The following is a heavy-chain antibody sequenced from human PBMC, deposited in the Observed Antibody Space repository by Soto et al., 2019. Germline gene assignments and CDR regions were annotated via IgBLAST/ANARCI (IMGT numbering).Heavy chain of an antibody. D-gene: IGHD6-6*01. CDR1: GGSFSGNY. Sequence: SETLSLTCAVYGGSFSGNYWIWIRQPPGKGLEWIGEINHSGTTNYNPSLKSRVTISVDTSKNQFSLSLSSVTAADTAVYHCARGIIAARGVFGYWGQGTQVTAPQ. V-gene: IGHV4-34*01. CDR2: INHSGTT. J-gene: IGHJ4*02. CDR3: ARGIIAARGVFGY.